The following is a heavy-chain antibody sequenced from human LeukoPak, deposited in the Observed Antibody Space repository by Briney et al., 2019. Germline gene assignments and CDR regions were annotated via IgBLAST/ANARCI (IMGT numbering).Heavy chain of an antibody. V-gene: IGHV4-59*01. Sequence: PSETLSLTCTVSGGSISSYYWSWIRQPPGKGLEWIGYIYYSGSTNYNPSLKSRVTISVDTSKNQFFLKLSSVTAADTAVYYCARFSRTKNTAMTRYFDYWGQGTLVTVSS. J-gene: IGHJ4*02. CDR3: ARFSRTKNTAMTRYFDY. CDR2: IYYSGST. D-gene: IGHD5-18*01. CDR1: GGSISSYY.